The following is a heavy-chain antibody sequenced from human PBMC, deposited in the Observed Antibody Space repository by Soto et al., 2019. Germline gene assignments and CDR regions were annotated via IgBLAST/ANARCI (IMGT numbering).Heavy chain of an antibody. CDR1: GYTFTSYG. V-gene: IGHV1-18*01. D-gene: IGHD1-1*01. CDR2: ISAYNGNT. Sequence: QVQLVQSGAEVKKPGASVKVSCKASGYTFTSYGISWLRQAPGQGLEWMGWISAYNGNTNYAQKLQGRVTMTTDTPKSTAYMELRSLRSDDTAVYYCTTTGMGFHYFDYWGQGPLVTVSS. CDR3: TTTGMGFHYFDY. J-gene: IGHJ4*02.